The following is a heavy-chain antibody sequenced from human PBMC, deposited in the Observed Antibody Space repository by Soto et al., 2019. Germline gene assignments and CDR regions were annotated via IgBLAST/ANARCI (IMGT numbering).Heavy chain of an antibody. Sequence: SETLSLTCTVSGGSVSSGSYYWSWIRQPPGKGLEWIGYIYYSGSTNYTPSLKSRVTISVDTSKNQFSLKLSSVTAADTAVYYCARETDCSGGSCYSRGDWFDPWGQGTLVTVSS. CDR1: GGSVSSGSYY. CDR3: ARETDCSGGSCYSRGDWFDP. J-gene: IGHJ5*02. CDR2: IYYSGST. D-gene: IGHD2-15*01. V-gene: IGHV4-61*01.